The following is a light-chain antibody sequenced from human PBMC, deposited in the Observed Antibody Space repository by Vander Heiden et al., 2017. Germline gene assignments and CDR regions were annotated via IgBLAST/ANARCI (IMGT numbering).Light chain of an antibody. V-gene: IGLV2-14*03. CDR3: SSYTSSSILDV. CDR2: DVS. CDR1: SSDVGDYEY. Sequence: SALTHPASVSGSPGRSFAIYCTGTSSDVGDYEYVSWYQQPPGKAPKLLIYDVSDRPSGVSNRSSGSKSGNTAALTISGLQAEDEADYYCSSYTSSSILDVFGTGTKVTVL. J-gene: IGLJ1*01.